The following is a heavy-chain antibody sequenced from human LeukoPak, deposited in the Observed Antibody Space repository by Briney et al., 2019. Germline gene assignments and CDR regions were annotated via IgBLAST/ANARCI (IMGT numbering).Heavy chain of an antibody. Sequence: GGSLRLSCAASGFTFSRYWMTWVRQAPGQGLEWVANIKQDGTEKYYVDSVKGRFTISRDNAKNSLYLQMNSLRAEDTAVYYCARDSEWGLLRSDYWGQGTLVTVSS. J-gene: IGHJ4*02. CDR1: GFTFSRYW. V-gene: IGHV3-7*05. CDR3: ARDSEWGLLRSDY. D-gene: IGHD1-26*01. CDR2: IKQDGTEK.